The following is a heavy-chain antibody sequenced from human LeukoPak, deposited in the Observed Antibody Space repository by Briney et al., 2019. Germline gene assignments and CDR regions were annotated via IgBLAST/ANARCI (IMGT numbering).Heavy chain of an antibody. D-gene: IGHD2-8*01. CDR1: GYALTELS. CDR3: ATVGCTNGVCYHFDY. V-gene: IGHV1-24*01. CDR2: FDPEDGET. Sequence: GASVKVSCKVSGYALTELSMHWVRQAPGKGLEWMGGFDPEDGETIYAQKFQGRVTMTEDTSTDTAYMEPSSLRSEDTAVYYCATVGCTNGVCYHFDYWGQGTLVTVSS. J-gene: IGHJ4*02.